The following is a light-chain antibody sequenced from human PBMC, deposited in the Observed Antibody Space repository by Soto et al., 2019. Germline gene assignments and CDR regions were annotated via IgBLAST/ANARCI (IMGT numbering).Light chain of an antibody. CDR1: QTISTY. CDR3: QRRLGIPYT. Sequence: DIQMTQSPSALSASVGDRVTITCRASQTISTYLNWYQQKPGKAPKLLIYAASTLQSGVPSRFSGSGSGTDFTLTISSLQTEDFATYYCQRRLGIPYTFGQGTRLEIK. J-gene: IGKJ2*01. CDR2: AAS. V-gene: IGKV1-39*01.